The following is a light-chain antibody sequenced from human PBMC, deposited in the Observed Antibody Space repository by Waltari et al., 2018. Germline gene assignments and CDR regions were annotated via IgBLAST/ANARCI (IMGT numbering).Light chain of an antibody. CDR2: KDT. J-gene: IGLJ2*01. V-gene: IGLV3-25*03. CDR1: ALPRQF. CDR3: QSADASGTYKL. Sequence: SSELTQPPSVSVSPGQTARITCSGDALPRQFASWYQQKPGQAPVIVIYKDTGRPSEIPERFSGSSSGTTVTLTISGVQAEDEADYYCQSADASGTYKLFGGGTKLNVL.